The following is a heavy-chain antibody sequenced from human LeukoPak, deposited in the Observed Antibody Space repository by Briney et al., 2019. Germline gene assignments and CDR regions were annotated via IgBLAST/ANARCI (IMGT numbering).Heavy chain of an antibody. Sequence: GGSLRLSCAASGFTFSSYWMSWVRQAPGKGLEWVANIKQDGSERYYVDSVRGRFTISRDNAKNSLYLQMNSLRAEDTAVYYCARGLGYYYFDYWGQGTLVTVSS. CDR1: GFTFSSYW. CDR2: IKQDGSER. CDR3: ARGLGYYYFDY. D-gene: IGHD1-26*01. J-gene: IGHJ4*02. V-gene: IGHV3-7*01.